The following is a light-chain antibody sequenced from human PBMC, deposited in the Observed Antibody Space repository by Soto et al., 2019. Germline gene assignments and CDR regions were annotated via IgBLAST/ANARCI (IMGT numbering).Light chain of an antibody. V-gene: IGKV3-20*01. J-gene: IGKJ1*01. CDR1: QSVSTNY. CDR2: TAS. CDR3: QQYDSSIT. Sequence: EIVLTQSPGTLSLSPGERATLSCRASQSVSTNYIAWYQQKPGQAPRLLIYTASNRATGIPDRFRGSGSGTDFTLTISRLEPEDFAVYYCQQYDSSITFGQGTKVDIK.